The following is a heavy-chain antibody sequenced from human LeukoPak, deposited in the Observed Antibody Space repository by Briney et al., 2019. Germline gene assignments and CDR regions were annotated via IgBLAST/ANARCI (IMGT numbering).Heavy chain of an antibody. CDR3: AKDQQYYYGSGSYYRY. CDR2: ISGSGGST. CDR1: GFTFSSYA. Sequence: GGSLRLSCAASGFTFSSYAMSWVRQAPGKGLEWVSAISGSGGSTYYADSAKGRFTISRDNSKNTLYLQMNSLRAEDTAVYYCAKDQQYYYGSGSYYRYWGQGTLVTVSS. D-gene: IGHD3-10*01. V-gene: IGHV3-23*01. J-gene: IGHJ4*02.